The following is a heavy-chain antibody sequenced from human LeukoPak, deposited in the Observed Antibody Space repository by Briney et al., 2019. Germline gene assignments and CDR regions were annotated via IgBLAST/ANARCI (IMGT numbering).Heavy chain of an antibody. CDR2: IWYDGSNK. J-gene: IGHJ6*02. D-gene: IGHD6-25*01. V-gene: IGHV3-33*01. CDR1: GFTFSSYG. CDR3: ARGRIAATSVGITNYYYYYGMDV. Sequence: GGSLRLSCTASGFTFSSYGMHWVRQAPGKGLEWVAVIWYDGSNKYYADSVEGRFTISRDNSKNTLYLQMNSLRAEDTAVYYCARGRIAATSVGITNYYYYYGMDVWGQGTTVTVSS.